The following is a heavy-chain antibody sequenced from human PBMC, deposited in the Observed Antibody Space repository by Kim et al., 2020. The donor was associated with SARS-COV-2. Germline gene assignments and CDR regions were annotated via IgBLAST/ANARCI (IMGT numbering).Heavy chain of an antibody. CDR2: ISAYNGNT. CDR3: AGNEYSSSSLFPPSH. J-gene: IGHJ4*02. V-gene: IGHV1-18*01. D-gene: IGHD6-6*01. Sequence: ASVKVSCKASGYTFTSYGISWVRQAPGQGLEWMGWISAYNGNTNYAQNLQGRVTMTTDTSTSTAYMELRSLRSDDTAVYYCAGNEYSSSSLFPPSHWGQGTLVTVSS. CDR1: GYTFTSYG.